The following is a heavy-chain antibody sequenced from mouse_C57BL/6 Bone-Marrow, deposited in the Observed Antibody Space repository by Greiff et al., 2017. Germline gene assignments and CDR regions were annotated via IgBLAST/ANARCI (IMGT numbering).Heavy chain of an antibody. CDR2: IDPSDSYT. CDR1: GYTFTSYW. CDR3: ARALLYYGGSPLAY. D-gene: IGHD1-1*02. J-gene: IGHJ3*01. Sequence: QVQLQQPGAELVRPGTSVKLSCKASGYTFTSYWMHWVKQRPGQGLEWIGVIDPSDSYTNYTQKFKGKATLTVDTSSSTAYMQLSSLTSEDSAVYYCARALLYYGGSPLAYWGQGTLVTVSA. V-gene: IGHV1-59*01.